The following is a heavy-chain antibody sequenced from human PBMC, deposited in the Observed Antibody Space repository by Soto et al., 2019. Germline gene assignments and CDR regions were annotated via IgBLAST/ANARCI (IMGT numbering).Heavy chain of an antibody. CDR1: GFTFSSYA. Sequence: DVQLLESGGHLVQPGGSLRLSCAASGFTFSSYAMSWVRQAPGKGLEWVSSVSAGGDMTYYSDSVKGRFTISRDNSNNALFLQMSRLRIEHTPPYYCARGDRGGSGSPASYYYSGLDAWGQGTTVTVS. D-gene: IGHD3-10*01. J-gene: IGHJ6*02. CDR3: ARGDRGGSGSPASYYYSGLDA. V-gene: IGHV3-23*01. CDR2: VSAGGDMT.